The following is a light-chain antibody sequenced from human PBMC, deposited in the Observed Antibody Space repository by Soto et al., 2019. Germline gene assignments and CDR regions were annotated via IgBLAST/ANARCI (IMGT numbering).Light chain of an antibody. CDR3: QHYNSYSEA. Sequence: DIQMTQSASTLSASVGDRFTITCRASQSISSWLAWYQQKPGKAPKLLIYDASSLESGVPSRFGGSGSGTEFTLTISSLQPDDFATYYCQHYNSYSEAFGQGTKVDIK. CDR2: DAS. J-gene: IGKJ1*01. CDR1: QSISSW. V-gene: IGKV1-5*01.